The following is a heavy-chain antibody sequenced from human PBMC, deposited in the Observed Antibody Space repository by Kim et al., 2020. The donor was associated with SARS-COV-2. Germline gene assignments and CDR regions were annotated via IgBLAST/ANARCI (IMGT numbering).Heavy chain of an antibody. CDR3: ARRVQGAGGSASGRLNWF. CDR1: GGSISRHY. Sequence: SETLSLTCTASGGSISRHYWSWIRQLPGKGLEWVGYIYYSGSTNYNPSLKSRVTISVDTSKNQFSLKLSSGTAADTAVYYCARRVQGAGGSASGRLNWF. D-gene: IGHD5-12*01. J-gene: IGHJ5*01. V-gene: IGHV4-59*08. CDR2: IYYSGST.